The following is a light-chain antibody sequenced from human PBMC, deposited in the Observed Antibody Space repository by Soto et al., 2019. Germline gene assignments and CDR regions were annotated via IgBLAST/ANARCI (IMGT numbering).Light chain of an antibody. V-gene: IGKV3-20*01. Sequence: EIVLTQSPGTLSLSPGERATLSCRASQSVPSNFLAWYQQKPGQAPILVIYGVSRRATGIPDRFSGSGSGTDFTLTISRLEPEDFAVHYCQQYDSSWTFGQGTKVEIK. CDR3: QQYDSSWT. CDR2: GVS. J-gene: IGKJ1*01. CDR1: QSVPSNF.